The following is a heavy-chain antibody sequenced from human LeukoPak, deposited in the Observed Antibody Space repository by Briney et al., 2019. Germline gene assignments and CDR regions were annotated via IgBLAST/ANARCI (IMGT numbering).Heavy chain of an antibody. D-gene: IGHD3-10*01. CDR1: GYTFTKFA. V-gene: IGHV1-18*01. J-gene: IGHJ6*03. CDR3: ARGGVMVRGVIISYYYMDV. CDR2: ITAYNGNT. Sequence: ASVKVSCKASGYTFTKFAINWVRQAPGQGLEWMGWITAYNGNTNYAQKLQGRVTTTTDTSTTTAYMELSSLRSEDTAVYYCARGGVMVRGVIISYYYMDVWGKGTAVTISS.